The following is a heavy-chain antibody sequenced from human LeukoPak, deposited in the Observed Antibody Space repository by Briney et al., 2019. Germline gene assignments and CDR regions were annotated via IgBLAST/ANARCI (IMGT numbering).Heavy chain of an antibody. CDR3: ARPKYTSGWFRSYFNY. V-gene: IGHV3-30*02. Sequence: GGSLRLSCAASGFTFSSYGMHWVRQAPGKGLEWVAFIRSDGSNKYYADSVRGRFTISRENAKNTLYLQMNTLRAEDTAVYYCARPKYTSGWFRSYFNYWGQGTLVTVSS. CDR1: GFTFSSYG. CDR2: IRSDGSNK. J-gene: IGHJ4*02. D-gene: IGHD6-19*01.